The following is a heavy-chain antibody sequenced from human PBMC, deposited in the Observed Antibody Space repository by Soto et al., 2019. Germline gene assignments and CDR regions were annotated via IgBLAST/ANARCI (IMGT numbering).Heavy chain of an antibody. J-gene: IGHJ4*02. V-gene: IGHV1-18*01. Sequence: QVQLVQSGAEVKKPGASVKVSCKASGYTFSIYGINWVRQAPGQGLEWMGWTRPNNGNTKYAQNLQGRVTMTTDTSTSTAYMELRSLRPDDTAVYYCVRDLDGSGSYYTDYWGQGTLFTFSS. CDR2: TRPNNGNT. CDR3: VRDLDGSGSYYTDY. D-gene: IGHD3-10*01. CDR1: GYTFSIYG.